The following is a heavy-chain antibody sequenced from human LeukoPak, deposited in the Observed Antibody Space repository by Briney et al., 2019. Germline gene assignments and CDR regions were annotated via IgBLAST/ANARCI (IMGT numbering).Heavy chain of an antibody. J-gene: IGHJ4*02. CDR2: ISSSSSYI. D-gene: IGHD2-2*01. Sequence: GGSLRLSCAASGFTFSSYSMNWVRQAPGKGLEWVSSISSSSSYIYYADSVKGRFTISRDNAKNSLYLQMNSLRAEDTAVYYCARVVGYCSSTSCRPGGREFDYWGQGTLVTVSS. CDR3: ARVVGYCSSTSCRPGGREFDY. CDR1: GFTFSSYS. V-gene: IGHV3-21*01.